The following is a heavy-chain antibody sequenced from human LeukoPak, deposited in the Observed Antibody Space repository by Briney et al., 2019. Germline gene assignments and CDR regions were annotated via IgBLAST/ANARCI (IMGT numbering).Heavy chain of an antibody. J-gene: IGHJ4*02. V-gene: IGHV3-7*01. CDR2: IRQGGSEK. CDR3: ARAKYYFYY. CDR1: GFTLSSYW. Sequence: GGSLRLSCAASGFTLSSYWMSWVRQAPGKGLEWVANIRQGGSEKYYVDSVKGRFTISRDNAKNSLYLQMNSLRAQDTPVYYCARAKYYFYYWGQGTLVTVS.